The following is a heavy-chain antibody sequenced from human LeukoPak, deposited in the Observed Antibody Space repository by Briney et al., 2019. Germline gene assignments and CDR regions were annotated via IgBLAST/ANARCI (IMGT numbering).Heavy chain of an antibody. J-gene: IGHJ3*02. V-gene: IGHV3-30*18. Sequence: PGGSLRLSCAASGFTFSSYGMHWVRQAPGKGLEWVAVISYDGSNKYYADSVKGRFTISRDNSKNTLYLQMNSLRAEDTAVYYCAKDGSSETTTNAFDIWGQGTMVNVSS. CDR1: GFTFSSYG. D-gene: IGHD4-17*01. CDR3: AKDGSSETTTNAFDI. CDR2: ISYDGSNK.